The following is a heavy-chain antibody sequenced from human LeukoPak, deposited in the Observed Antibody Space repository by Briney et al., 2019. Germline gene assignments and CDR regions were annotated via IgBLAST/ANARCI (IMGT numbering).Heavy chain of an antibody. J-gene: IGHJ4*02. Sequence: SVTLSLNCTVSGGSISSFYWIWIRQPPGMGLEWIGYIYYSGSTNYNPTLKSRVTISIDTSKNQFSLKLNSVTAADTAVYYCAREPDSSSWYVDYWGQGTLVTVSS. CDR2: IYYSGST. D-gene: IGHD6-13*01. CDR1: GGSISSFY. CDR3: AREPDSSSWYVDY. V-gene: IGHV4-59*01.